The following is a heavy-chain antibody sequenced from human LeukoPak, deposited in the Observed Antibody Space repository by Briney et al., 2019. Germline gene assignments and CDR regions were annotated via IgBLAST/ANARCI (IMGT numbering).Heavy chain of an antibody. CDR3: ARARPDYDILTPGFDY. D-gene: IGHD3-9*01. CDR1: GGSISSYY. Sequence: PSETLSLTCTVSGGSISSYYWSWIRQPPGKGLEWIGYIYYGGSTNYNPSLKSRVTISVDTSKNQFSLKLSSVTAADTAVYYCARARPDYDILTPGFDYWGQGTLVTVSS. CDR2: IYYGGST. V-gene: IGHV4-59*01. J-gene: IGHJ4*02.